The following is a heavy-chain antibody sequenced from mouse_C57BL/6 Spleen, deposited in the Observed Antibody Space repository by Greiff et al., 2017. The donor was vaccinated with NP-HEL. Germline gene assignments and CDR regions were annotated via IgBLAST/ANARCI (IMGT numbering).Heavy chain of an antibody. Sequence: VQLQQSGPELVKPGASVKISCKASGYAFSSSWMNWVKQRPGKGLEWIGRIYPGDGDTNYNGKFKGKATLTADKSSSTAYMQLSSLTSEDSAVYFCAGSDYGEPSFAYWGQGTLVTVSA. J-gene: IGHJ3*01. D-gene: IGHD2-4*01. V-gene: IGHV1-82*01. CDR1: GYAFSSSW. CDR2: IYPGDGDT. CDR3: AGSDYGEPSFAY.